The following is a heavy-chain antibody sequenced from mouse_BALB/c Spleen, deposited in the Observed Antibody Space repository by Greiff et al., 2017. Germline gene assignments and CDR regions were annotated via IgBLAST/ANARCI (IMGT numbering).Heavy chain of an antibody. D-gene: IGHD2-4*01. CDR1: GYSITSGYY. CDR3: ARIYYDYEFAY. Sequence: EVKLLESGPGLVKPSQSLSLTCSVTGYSITSGYYWNWIRQFPGNKLEWMGYISYDGSNNYNPSLKNRISITRDTSKNQFFLKLNSVTTEDTATYYCARIYYDYEFAYWVQGTLVTVSA. J-gene: IGHJ3*01. CDR2: ISYDGSN. V-gene: IGHV3-6*02.